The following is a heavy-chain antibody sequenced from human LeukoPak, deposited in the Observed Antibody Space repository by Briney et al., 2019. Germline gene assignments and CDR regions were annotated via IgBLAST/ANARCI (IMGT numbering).Heavy chain of an antibody. J-gene: IGHJ5*02. V-gene: IGHV1-2*02. D-gene: IGHD2-2*02. CDR1: GYTFTGYY. CDR2: INPVSGGT. Sequence: GASVKVSCKASGYTFTGYYIHWVRQAPEQGLEWIGWINPVSGGTVYAQKFQGRVTMSGDTSISTAYMDLSRLQSDDTAVYYCARDRGSVVPTAIGNWFGPWGQGTLVTVSS. CDR3: ARDRGSVVPTAIGNWFGP.